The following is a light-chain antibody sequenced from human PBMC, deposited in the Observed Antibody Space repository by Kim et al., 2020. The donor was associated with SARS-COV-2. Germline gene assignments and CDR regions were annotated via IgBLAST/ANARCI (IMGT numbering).Light chain of an antibody. CDR2: DAA. J-gene: IGKJ4*01. CDR3: QQRNNWPPAVT. Sequence: PGERAILSCRASQTIGISLGWYQHKLGQAPRLLTYDAANRAAGIPDRFSGGGSGTDFTLTISSLEPEDFAIYYCQQRNNWPPAVTFGGGTKVDIK. V-gene: IGKV3-11*01. CDR1: QTIGIS.